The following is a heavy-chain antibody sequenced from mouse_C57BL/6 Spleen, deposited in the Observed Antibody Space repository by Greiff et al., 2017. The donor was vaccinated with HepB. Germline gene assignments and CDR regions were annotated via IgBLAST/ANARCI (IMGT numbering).Heavy chain of an antibody. CDR2: INPSSGYT. D-gene: IGHD2-1*01. Sequence: VQLQQSGAELARPGASVKMSCKASGYTFTSYTMHWVKQRPGQGLEWIGYINPSSGYTKYNQKFQDKATLTADKSSSTAYIQLSSLTSEDSAVYYCARSVYGNYFYYFDYWGQGTTLTVSS. V-gene: IGHV1-4*01. J-gene: IGHJ2*01. CDR3: ARSVYGNYFYYFDY. CDR1: GYTFTSYT.